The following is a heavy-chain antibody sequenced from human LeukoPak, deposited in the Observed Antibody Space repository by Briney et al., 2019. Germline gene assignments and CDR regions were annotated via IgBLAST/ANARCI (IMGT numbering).Heavy chain of an antibody. V-gene: IGHV3-66*01. CDR1: GFNVSNNY. D-gene: IGHD4/OR15-4a*01. CDR3: ARDSDYPDY. CDR2: IYSSANT. J-gene: IGHJ4*02. Sequence: PGGSLRLSCATSGFNVSNNYMSWVRQAPGKGLEWVSVIYSSANTYYADSVKGRFTISRDTSKNTVYLQMNSLRAEDTAVYYCARDSDYPDYWGQGTLVTVS.